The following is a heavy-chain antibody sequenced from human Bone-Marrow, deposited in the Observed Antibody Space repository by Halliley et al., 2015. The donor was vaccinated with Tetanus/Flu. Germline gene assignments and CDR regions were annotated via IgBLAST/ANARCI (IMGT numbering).Heavy chain of an antibody. V-gene: IGHV4-28*01. CDR3: ARHLPGLGLGSALDF. D-gene: IGHD3-10*01. J-gene: IGHJ3*01. CDR2: IYYAGSP. Sequence: WIGYIYYAGSPYYNPSLRSRVPMSVDTSKNQFSLRLSSVSAEDTATYHCARHLPGLGLGSALDFWGLGTMVTVSS.